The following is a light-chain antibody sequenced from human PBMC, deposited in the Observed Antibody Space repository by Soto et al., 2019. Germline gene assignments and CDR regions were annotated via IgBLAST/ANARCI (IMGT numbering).Light chain of an antibody. CDR3: MQSLQTPPFT. CDR2: LGS. Sequence: DIVMTQSPLSLPVSPGEPASISCRSSQSLLHSNGYNYLDWYLQKPGQSPQLLIYLGSKRASGXPXRXXGSGSGTDFTRKISRVEAEDVGVYYCMQSLQTPPFTFGPGTKVDIK. V-gene: IGKV2-28*01. CDR1: QSLLHSNGYNY. J-gene: IGKJ3*01.